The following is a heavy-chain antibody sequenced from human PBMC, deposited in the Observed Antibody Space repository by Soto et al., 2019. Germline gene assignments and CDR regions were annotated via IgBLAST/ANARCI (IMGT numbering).Heavy chain of an antibody. Sequence: GASVKVSCKASGYTFTSYAMHWVRQAPGQRLEWMGWINAGNGNTKYSQNFQGRVTITRDTSASTAYMELSSLRSDDTAVYYCATEKLMFRGVANWFDPWGQGTLVTVSS. J-gene: IGHJ5*02. CDR1: GYTFTSYA. V-gene: IGHV1-3*01. CDR2: INAGNGNT. CDR3: ATEKLMFRGVANWFDP. D-gene: IGHD3-10*01.